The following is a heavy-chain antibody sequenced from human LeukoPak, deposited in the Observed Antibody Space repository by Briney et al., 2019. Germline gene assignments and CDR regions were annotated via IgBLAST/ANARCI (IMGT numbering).Heavy chain of an antibody. V-gene: IGHV1-18*01. CDR2: ISAYNGNT. CDR3: ARDVGTAMVTPFDY. CDR1: GYTFTSYG. Sequence: ASVKVSCKASGYTFTSYGISWVRQAPGQGLEWMGWISAYNGNTNYAQKLQGRVTMTTDTSTSTAYMELRSLRSDDTAVYYCARDVGTAMVTPFDYWGQGTPVTVSS. J-gene: IGHJ4*02. D-gene: IGHD5-18*01.